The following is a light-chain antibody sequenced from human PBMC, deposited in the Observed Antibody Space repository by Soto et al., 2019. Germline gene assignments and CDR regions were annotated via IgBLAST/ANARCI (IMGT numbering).Light chain of an antibody. CDR2: RAS. CDR1: QSISTY. Sequence: DIQMTQSPSSLSASVGDRVTISCRASQSISTYLNWYQQKPGTAPKLLIYRASSVKSGVPPRFSGSGSGTDFTLTISSLQPEDFATYYCQQSFSNLLYTFGQGTKVDIK. V-gene: IGKV1-39*01. CDR3: QQSFSNLLYT. J-gene: IGKJ2*01.